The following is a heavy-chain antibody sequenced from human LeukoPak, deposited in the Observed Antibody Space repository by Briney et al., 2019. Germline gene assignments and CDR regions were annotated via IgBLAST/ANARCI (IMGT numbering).Heavy chain of an antibody. J-gene: IGHJ4*02. D-gene: IGHD3-16*01. CDR2: ISGSGDST. CDR3: AKDLLGDY. CDR1: GFTFSSYA. Sequence: GGSLRLSCVACGFTFSSYAMSWVRQIPGKGLEWVSGISGSGDSTYYADSVKGRFTISRDNSKHTLFLRMNGLRAEDTAVYYCAKDLLGDYWGQGTLVTVSS. V-gene: IGHV3-23*01.